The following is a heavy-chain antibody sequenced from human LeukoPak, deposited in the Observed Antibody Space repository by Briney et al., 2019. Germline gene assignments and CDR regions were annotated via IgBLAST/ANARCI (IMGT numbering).Heavy chain of an antibody. D-gene: IGHD1-20*01. Sequence: GGSLRLSCAASGFTFSNAWMSWVRQAPGKGLEWVGRIKSKTDGGTTDYAAPVKGRFTISRDDSKNTLYLQMNSLKTEDTAVYYCTTDQGPSSQYNWNDHGLDYWGQGTLVTVSS. CDR2: IKSKTDGGTT. V-gene: IGHV3-15*01. CDR1: GFTFSNAW. CDR3: TTDQGPSSQYNWNDHGLDY. J-gene: IGHJ4*02.